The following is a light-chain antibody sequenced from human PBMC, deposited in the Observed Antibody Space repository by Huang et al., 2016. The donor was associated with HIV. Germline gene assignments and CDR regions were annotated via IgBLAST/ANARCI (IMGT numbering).Light chain of an antibody. CDR3: QRYDNWPKFT. Sequence: EIVMTQSPATLSVSPGERATLSCRASQSVTSNLAWYQQKPGQAPRLLIYGASTRATGIPARFIGSGSGTEFTLTISSLQSEDFAVYYCQRYDNWPKFTFGPGTKVDIK. CDR2: GAS. V-gene: IGKV3-15*01. CDR1: QSVTSN. J-gene: IGKJ3*01.